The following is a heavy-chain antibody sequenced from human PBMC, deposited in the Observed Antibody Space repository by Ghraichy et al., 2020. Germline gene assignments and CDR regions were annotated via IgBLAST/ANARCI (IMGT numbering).Heavy chain of an antibody. CDR2: INTYNGYT. CDR3: ARDHDYRVDY. CDR1: TYTFTNYG. Sequence: ASVKVSCKASTYTFTNYGISWVRQAPGQGLGWMGWINTYNGYTKYAEKFEGRVTMTTDTSTSTAYMELRSLRSDDTAVYYCARDHDYRVDYWGQGTLVIVSS. V-gene: IGHV1-18*01. J-gene: IGHJ4*02. D-gene: IGHD4-11*01.